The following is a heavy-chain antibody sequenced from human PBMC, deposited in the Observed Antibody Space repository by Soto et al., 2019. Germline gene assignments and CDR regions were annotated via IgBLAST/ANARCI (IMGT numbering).Heavy chain of an antibody. CDR2: MNPNSGNT. J-gene: IGHJ6*03. Sequence: ASVKVSCKASGYTFTSYDINWVRQATGQGLEWMGWMNPNSGNTGYAQKFQGRVTMTRNTSISTAYMELSSLRSEDTAVYYCARGSAYDFWSGLPYYYYMDVWGKGTTVTVSS. D-gene: IGHD3-3*01. CDR3: ARGSAYDFWSGLPYYYYMDV. V-gene: IGHV1-8*01. CDR1: GYTFTSYD.